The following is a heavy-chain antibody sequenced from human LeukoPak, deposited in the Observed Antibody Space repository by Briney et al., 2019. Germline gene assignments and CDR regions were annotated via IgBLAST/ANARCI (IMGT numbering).Heavy chain of an antibody. V-gene: IGHV4-39*01. D-gene: IGHD4-17*01. CDR3: ARHVLRRGPWFFEY. Sequence: SETLSLTCAVSGDSISSSHWWSWVRQPPGKGLEWIGSIYYSGSTYNPSLKSRVTISVDTSKKQFSLNLSSVSAADTAVYYCARHVLRRGPWFFEYWGQGTLVTVSS. CDR2: IYYSGST. J-gene: IGHJ4*02. CDR1: GDSISSSHW.